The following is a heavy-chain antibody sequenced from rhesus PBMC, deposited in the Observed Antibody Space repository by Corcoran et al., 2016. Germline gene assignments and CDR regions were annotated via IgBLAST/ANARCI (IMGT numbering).Heavy chain of an antibody. D-gene: IGHD2-21*01. CDR1: GGSISSGYYY. CDR2: IPSSGST. CDR3: ARDRCTGSGCYLDY. V-gene: IGHV4-122*02. J-gene: IGHJ4*01. Sequence: QVQLQESGPGLVKPSETLSLTCAVSGGSISSGYYYWRWFRQPPGQGLEWFGYIPSSGSTSYNPSLKSRVTISRDTSKNQFSLKLSSVTAADTAVYYCARDRCTGSGCYLDYWGQGVLVTVSS.